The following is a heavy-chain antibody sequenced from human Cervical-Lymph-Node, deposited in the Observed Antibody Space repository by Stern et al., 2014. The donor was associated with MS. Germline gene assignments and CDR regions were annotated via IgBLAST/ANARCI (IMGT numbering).Heavy chain of an antibody. J-gene: IGHJ6*02. V-gene: IGHV4-31*03. CDR2: ISYSGST. D-gene: IGHD3-16*01. CDR1: GGSISSVGYY. Sequence: QVQLQESGPGLVKPSQTLSLTCIVSGGSISSVGYYWSWIRQHPGKGLEWIGYISYSGSTYYIPFLESRVTISVDTSKNQFSLKLLSVTAADTSVYYCARGGERYIYYYGMDVWGQGTTVTVSS. CDR3: ARGGERYIYYYGMDV.